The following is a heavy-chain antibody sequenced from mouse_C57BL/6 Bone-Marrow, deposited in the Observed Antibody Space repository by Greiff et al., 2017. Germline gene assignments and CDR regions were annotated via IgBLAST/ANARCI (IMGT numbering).Heavy chain of an antibody. CDR3: ARDAHGSPWYFDV. J-gene: IGHJ1*03. Sequence: EVQGVESGGGLVQSGRSLRLSCATSGFTFSDFYMEWVRQAPGKGLEWIAASRNKANDYTTEYSASVKGRFIVSRDTSQSILYLQMNALRAEDTAIYYCARDAHGSPWYFDVWGTGTTVTVSS. CDR2: SRNKANDYTT. V-gene: IGHV7-1*01. D-gene: IGHD1-1*01. CDR1: GFTFSDFY.